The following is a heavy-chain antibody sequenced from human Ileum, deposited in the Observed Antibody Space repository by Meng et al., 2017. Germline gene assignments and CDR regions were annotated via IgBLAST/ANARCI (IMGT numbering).Heavy chain of an antibody. CDR3: ARDWRSFYYGGLCDY. D-gene: IGHD4-23*01. CDR1: GFTLGTSQ. Sequence: GESLKISCVASGFTLGTSQMSWVRQAPGKGLEWVAKITQDGSEKYYVDSVKGRFTIYRDNGKNSLYLKMNGLRAEDTAVYYCARDWRSFYYGGLCDYWGQGTLVTVSS. V-gene: IGHV3-7*01. J-gene: IGHJ4*02. CDR2: ITQDGSEK.